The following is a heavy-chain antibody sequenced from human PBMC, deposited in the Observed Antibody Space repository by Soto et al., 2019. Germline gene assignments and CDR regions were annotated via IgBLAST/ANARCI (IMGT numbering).Heavy chain of an antibody. V-gene: IGHV1-18*01. CDR3: ARDRGVSPPVAGNTHYYYYIDV. D-gene: IGHD6-19*01. CDR2: ISGFNGNT. Sequence: QDQLVQSGAEVKKPGDSVTVSCKASGYSFTNYGITWERQAPGQGLEWMGWISGFNGNTHYAQKLQDRVTLTTDASTSTAYMELRSLISDDTAVYYCARDRGVSPPVAGNTHYYYYIDVWGKGTTVTVSS. J-gene: IGHJ6*03. CDR1: GYSFTNYG.